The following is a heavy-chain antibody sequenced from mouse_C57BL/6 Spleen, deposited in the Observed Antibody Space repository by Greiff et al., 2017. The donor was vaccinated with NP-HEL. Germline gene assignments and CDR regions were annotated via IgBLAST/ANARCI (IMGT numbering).Heavy chain of an antibody. D-gene: IGHD2-2*01. Sequence: EVQLQQSGPELVKPGASVKISCKASGYTFTDYYMNWVKQSHGKSLEWIGDINPNNGGTSYNQKFKGKATLTVDKSSSTAYMELRSLTSEDSAVYYCARSHYGYDFDYWGQGTTLTVSS. J-gene: IGHJ2*01. CDR1: GYTFTDYY. CDR3: ARSHYGYDFDY. V-gene: IGHV1-26*01. CDR2: INPNNGGT.